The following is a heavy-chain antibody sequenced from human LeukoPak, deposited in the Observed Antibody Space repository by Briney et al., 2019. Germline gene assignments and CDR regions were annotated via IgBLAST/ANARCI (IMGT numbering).Heavy chain of an antibody. V-gene: IGHV4-59*01. CDR2: IFYSGGT. CDR3: ARDLGYASGWYYSDH. Sequence: PSGTLSLTCSVAGGSMSNYYWSWIRQPPGKGLEWIGNIFYSGGTNYNPSLKSRVTILVDTSKKQFSLKLRSMTAADTAVYFCARDLGYASGWYYSDHCGQGTLVTVSS. D-gene: IGHD6-19*01. CDR1: GGSMSNYY. J-gene: IGHJ4*02.